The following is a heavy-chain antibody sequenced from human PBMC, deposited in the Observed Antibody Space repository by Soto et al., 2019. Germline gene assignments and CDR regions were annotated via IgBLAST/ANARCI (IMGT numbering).Heavy chain of an antibody. J-gene: IGHJ4*02. CDR3: AKGRGGSGSLTPRVDL. V-gene: IGHV3-23*01. Sequence: EVQLLESGGGLVQPGGSLRLSCAASGFTFNNYAMTWVRQAPGKGLEWVSAISGGGDTTSYADSGKGSFTVTRYLSKNTPYLQMSSLTAEDTALYYCAKGRGGSGSLTPRVDLWGQGTLVTVSS. CDR2: ISGGGDTT. D-gene: IGHD3-10*01. CDR1: GFTFNNYA.